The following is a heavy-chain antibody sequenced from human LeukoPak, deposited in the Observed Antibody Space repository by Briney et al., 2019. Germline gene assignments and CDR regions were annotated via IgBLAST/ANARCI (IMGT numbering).Heavy chain of an antibody. V-gene: IGHV3-23*01. CDR2: ISGSGDNT. D-gene: IGHD3-10*01. CDR1: GFTFSSYA. Sequence: GGSLRLSCAASGFTFSSYAMTWVRQAPGKGLEWVSGISGSGDNTYYADSVKGRFTISRDNSKNTLYLQMNSLRAEDTAVYYRAKGGSGSYLNPSYYYYGMDVWGQGTTVTVSS. CDR3: AKGGSGSYLNPSYYYYGMDV. J-gene: IGHJ6*02.